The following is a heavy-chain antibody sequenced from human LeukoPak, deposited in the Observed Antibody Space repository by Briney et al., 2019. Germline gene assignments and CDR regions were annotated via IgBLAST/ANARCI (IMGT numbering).Heavy chain of an antibody. CDR2: IIPMFATP. CDR1: GGTFSSYA. D-gene: IGHD3-10*01. CDR3: ATTPGKLWFGELSR. V-gene: IGHV1-69*13. Sequence: ASVKVSCKASGGTFSSYAISWVRQAPGQGLEWMGGIIPMFATPNYAQKFQGRVTITADESTSTAYMELSSLRSEDTAIYYCATTPGKLWFGELSRWGQGALVTVSS. J-gene: IGHJ4*02.